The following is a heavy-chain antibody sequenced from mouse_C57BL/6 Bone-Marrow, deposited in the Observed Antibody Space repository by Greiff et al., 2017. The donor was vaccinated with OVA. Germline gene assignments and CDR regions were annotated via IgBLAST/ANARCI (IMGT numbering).Heavy chain of an antibody. D-gene: IGHD1-1*01. CDR2: IYPRDGST. Sequence: QVQLQQSDAELVKPGASVKISCKVSGYTFTDHTIHWMKQRPEQGLEWIGYIYPRDGSTKYNEKFKGKATLTADKSSSTAYMQLNSLTSEDSAVYFCARGGVIYYGSSSFDYWGQGTTLTVSS. CDR3: ARGGVIYYGSSSFDY. CDR1: GYTFTDHT. V-gene: IGHV1-78*01. J-gene: IGHJ2*01.